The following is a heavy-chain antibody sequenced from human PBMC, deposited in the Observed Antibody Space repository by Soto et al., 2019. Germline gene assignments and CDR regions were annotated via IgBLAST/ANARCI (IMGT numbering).Heavy chain of an antibody. CDR2: IKSKTDGGTT. D-gene: IGHD5-18*01. J-gene: IGHJ4*02. CDR3: TTDPYSHVDTAMVTDVELDDY. Sequence: GSLRLSCAASGFTFSNAWMSWVRQAPGKGLEWVGRIKSKTDGGTTDYAAPVKGRFTISRDDSKNTLYLQMNSLKTEDTAVYYCTTDPYSHVDTAMVTDVELDDYWGQGTLVTVSS. V-gene: IGHV3-15*01. CDR1: GFTFSNAW.